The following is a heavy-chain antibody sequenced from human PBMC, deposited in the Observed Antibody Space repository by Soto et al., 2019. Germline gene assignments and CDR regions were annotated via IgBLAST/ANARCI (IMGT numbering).Heavy chain of an antibody. CDR1: GGSGNGYY. CDR3: ATRISVSGFLLPPCGP. CDR2: TKHTGGA. Sequence: TLSLTCAVYGGSGNGYYWNWIREPPGRARPWIGETKHTGGAQYNPCLKRRVTMSVDSSKNQLSLRLSSVTAAATAIYYWATRISVSGFLLPPCGPWGQGTQVTVSS. J-gene: IGHJ5*02. V-gene: IGHV4-34*01. D-gene: IGHD1-20*01.